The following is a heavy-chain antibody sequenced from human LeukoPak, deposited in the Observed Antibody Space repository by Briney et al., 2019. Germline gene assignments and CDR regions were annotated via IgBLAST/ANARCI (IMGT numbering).Heavy chain of an antibody. CDR3: TRNSGCYRLGY. CDR1: GFTFSSYW. Sequence: PGGSLRLSCTASGFTFSSYWMTWVRQAPGKGLELVANIKEDGSEKGFADSVKGRFTISRDNAKNSLFLQMNSLRADDMAVYYCTRNSGCYRLGYWCWGTVVTVTS. D-gene: IGHD6-19*01. V-gene: IGHV3-7*01. CDR2: IKEDGSEK. J-gene: IGHJ4*02.